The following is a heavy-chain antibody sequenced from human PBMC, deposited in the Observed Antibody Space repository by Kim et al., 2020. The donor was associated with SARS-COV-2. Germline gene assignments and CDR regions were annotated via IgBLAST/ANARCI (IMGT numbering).Heavy chain of an antibody. D-gene: IGHD6-13*01. CDR1: GGSISSGGYS. CDR2: IYHSGST. Sequence: SETLSLTCAVSGGSISSGGYSWIWIRQPPGKGLVWIVNIYHSGSTYSNPSLKSRVTISVDRSKNQFSLKLSSVTAAATAVYYCARSSRRSSSQFDPWRQG. V-gene: IGHV4-30-2*01. J-gene: IGHJ5*02. CDR3: ARSSRRSSSQFDP.